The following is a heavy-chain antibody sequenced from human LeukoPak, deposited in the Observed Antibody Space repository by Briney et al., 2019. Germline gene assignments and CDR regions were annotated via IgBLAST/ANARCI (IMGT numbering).Heavy chain of an antibody. Sequence: GGSLRLSCAASGFTFDDYAMHWVRQAPGKDLEWVSLISGDGGSTYYADSVKGRFTISRDNSKNSLYLQMNSLRTEDTALYYCAKDLTSFRGPAGPGYWGQGTLVTVSS. V-gene: IGHV3-43*02. CDR2: ISGDGGST. CDR3: AKDLTSFRGPAGPGY. D-gene: IGHD3-3*01. CDR1: GFTFDDYA. J-gene: IGHJ4*02.